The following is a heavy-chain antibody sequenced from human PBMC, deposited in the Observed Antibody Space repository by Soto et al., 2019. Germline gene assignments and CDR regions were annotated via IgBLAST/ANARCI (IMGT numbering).Heavy chain of an antibody. D-gene: IGHD4-17*01. J-gene: IGHJ4*02. CDR1: GYTFSNYD. V-gene: IGHV1-8*01. Sequence: QVQLLQSGAEVKEPGASVKVSCKSSGYTFSNYDINWARQATGQGLEWMGWMNPNSGNTGYAQKFQGRVTMTRSTSISTAYMELTSLRSDDTAVYYCARAHGSGDVDYWGQGTLVTVSS. CDR2: MNPNSGNT. CDR3: ARAHGSGDVDY.